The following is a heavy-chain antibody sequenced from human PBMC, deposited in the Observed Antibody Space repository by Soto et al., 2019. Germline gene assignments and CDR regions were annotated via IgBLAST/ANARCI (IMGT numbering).Heavy chain of an antibody. CDR1: GFTFRNYA. CDR3: AKDRSSTSCYAFDY. CDR2: ISGSGGTT. V-gene: IGHV3-23*01. D-gene: IGHD2-2*01. Sequence: GGSLRLSCAASGFTFRNYAMSWARQAPGKGLEWVSDISGSGGTTHYADSVKGRFTISRDNSKNTLYLQMNSLRVEDTAVYYCAKDRSSTSCYAFDYWGQGSLVTVSS. J-gene: IGHJ4*02.